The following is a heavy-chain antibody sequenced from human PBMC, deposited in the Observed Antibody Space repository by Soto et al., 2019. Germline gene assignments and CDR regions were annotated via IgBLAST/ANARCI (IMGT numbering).Heavy chain of an antibody. J-gene: IGHJ6*02. D-gene: IGHD6-13*01. CDR3: GGDIAAAGPTYYYYGRDV. Sequence: QVQLVQSGAEVKKPGSSVKVSCKASGGTFSSYAISWVRQAPGQGLEWMGGIIPIFGTANYAQKFQGRVTVTAAESKSAAYMDLSSRRSEDTAGYYCGGDIAAAGPTYYYYGRDVWGQGAPVTVSS. CDR1: GGTFSSYA. CDR2: IIPIFGTA. V-gene: IGHV1-69*12.